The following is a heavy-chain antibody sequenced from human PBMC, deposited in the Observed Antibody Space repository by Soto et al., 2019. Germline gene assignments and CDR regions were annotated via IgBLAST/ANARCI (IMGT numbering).Heavy chain of an antibody. CDR2: IKQDGSEK. CDR3: ARDTEYCTNGVCRYYFDY. J-gene: IGHJ4*02. Sequence: GGSLRLPCAASGFTFSSYWMSWVRQAPGKGLEWVANIKQDGSEKYYVDSVKGRFTISRDNAKNSLYLQMNSLRAEDTAVYYCARDTEYCTNGVCRYYFDYWGQGTLVTVSS. D-gene: IGHD2-8*01. CDR1: GFTFSSYW. V-gene: IGHV3-7*01.